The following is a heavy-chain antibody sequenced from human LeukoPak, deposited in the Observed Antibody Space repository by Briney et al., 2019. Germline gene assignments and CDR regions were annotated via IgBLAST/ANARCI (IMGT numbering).Heavy chain of an antibody. CDR2: IFYSGST. CDR3: ARYYGSGRDSDH. D-gene: IGHD3-10*01. Sequence: PSETLSLTCTLPSGSIINSNYYWGWIRQPPGKGLEWIGGIFYSGSTDYNPSLKSRVTISVDTSKNQFSLKLNSVTAADTAVYFCARYYGSGRDSDHWGQGTLVTVSS. V-gene: IGHV4-39*01. CDR1: SGSIINSNYY. J-gene: IGHJ5*02.